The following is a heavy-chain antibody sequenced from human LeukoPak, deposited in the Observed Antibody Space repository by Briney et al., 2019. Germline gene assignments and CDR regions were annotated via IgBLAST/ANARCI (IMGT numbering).Heavy chain of an antibody. D-gene: IGHD3-3*01. CDR1: GGSISSYY. CDR3: ARGIKVTIFGVVTQNVNWFDP. Sequence: SETLSLTCTVSGGSISSYYWSWIRQPAGKGLEWVGRIYTSGSTNYNPSLKSRVTMSVDTSKNQFSLKLSSVTAADTAVYYCARGIKVTIFGVVTQNVNWFDPWGQGTLVTVSS. J-gene: IGHJ5*02. V-gene: IGHV4-4*07. CDR2: IYTSGST.